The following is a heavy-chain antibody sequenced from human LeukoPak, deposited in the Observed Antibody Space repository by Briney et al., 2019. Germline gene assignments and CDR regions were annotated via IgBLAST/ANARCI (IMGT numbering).Heavy chain of an antibody. Sequence: GESLKISCKGSGYSFTSYWIGWVRQMPGKGLEWMGIIYPGDSDTRYSPSFQRQVTISADKSISTAYLQWSSLKASDTAMYYCARLPKYCSSTSCPRKYYYYMDVWGKGTTVTVSS. V-gene: IGHV5-51*01. CDR2: IYPGDSDT. CDR3: ARLPKYCSSTSCPRKYYYYMDV. J-gene: IGHJ6*03. CDR1: GYSFTSYW. D-gene: IGHD2-2*01.